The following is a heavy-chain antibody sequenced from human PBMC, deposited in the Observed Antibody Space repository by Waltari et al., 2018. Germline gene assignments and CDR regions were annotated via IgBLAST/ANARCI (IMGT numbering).Heavy chain of an antibody. CDR3: ASTIMVRGVGGAFDI. V-gene: IGHV4-39*01. D-gene: IGHD3-10*01. CDR2: IYYIGST. CDR1: GGSISSSSYY. J-gene: IGHJ3*02. Sequence: QLQLQESGPGLVKPSETLSLTCTVSGGSISSSSYYWGWIRQPPGKGLEWIGSIYYIGSTYYNPSLKSRVTISVDTSKNQFSLKLSSVTAADTAVYYCASTIMVRGVGGAFDIWGQGTMVTVSS.